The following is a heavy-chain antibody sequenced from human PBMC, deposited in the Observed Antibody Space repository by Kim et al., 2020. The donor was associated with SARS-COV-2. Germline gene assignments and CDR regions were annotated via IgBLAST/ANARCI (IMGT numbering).Heavy chain of an antibody. Sequence: GGSLRLSCAASGFTFSSYAMSWVRQAPGKGLEWDSSISGSGAGTYYADSVRGRFIISRDNSKNTLYVQMNSLRAEDTAVYYCAKDVGYDYVWGSRRYFGYFDYWGQGTLVTVSS. CDR3: AKDVGYDYVWGSRRYFGYFDY. CDR2: ISGSGAGT. D-gene: IGHD3-16*02. J-gene: IGHJ4*02. V-gene: IGHV3-23*01. CDR1: GFTFSSYA.